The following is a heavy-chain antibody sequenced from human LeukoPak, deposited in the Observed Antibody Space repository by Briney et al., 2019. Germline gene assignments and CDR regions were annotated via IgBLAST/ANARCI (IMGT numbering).Heavy chain of an antibody. V-gene: IGHV1-69*01. CDR2: IIPIFGTA. CDR1: GGTFSSYA. J-gene: IGHJ6*02. CDR3: ARDWRLRYFAWSTDYYYYGMDV. Sequence: ASVKVSCKASGGTFSSYAISWVRQAPGQGLVWMGGIIPIFGTANYAQKFQGRVTITADESTSTAYMELSSLRSGDTAVYYCARDWRLRYFAWSTDYYYYGMDVWGQGTTVTVSS. D-gene: IGHD3-9*01.